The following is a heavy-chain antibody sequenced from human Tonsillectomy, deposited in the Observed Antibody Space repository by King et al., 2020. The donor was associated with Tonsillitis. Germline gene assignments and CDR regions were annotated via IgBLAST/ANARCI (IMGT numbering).Heavy chain of an antibody. Sequence: VQLQESGPGLVKPSETLSLTCTVSGGSINSYYWSWIRQPPGKGLEWIGYIYYSGTTNYNPSLKSRVTISLDTSKKQFSLKLGSVTAADTAIYYCAGGDYYYDSSGYSHYFYMDVWGKGTTVTVSS. J-gene: IGHJ6*03. CDR2: IYYSGTT. CDR3: AGGDYYYDSSGYSHYFYMDV. D-gene: IGHD3-22*01. CDR1: GGSINSYY. V-gene: IGHV4-59*01.